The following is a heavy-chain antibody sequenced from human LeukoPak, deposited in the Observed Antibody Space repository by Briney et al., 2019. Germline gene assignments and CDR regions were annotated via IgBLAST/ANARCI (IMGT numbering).Heavy chain of an antibody. D-gene: IGHD4-11*01. V-gene: IGHV3-74*01. CDR3: ARDKAGYSWANWFDP. J-gene: IGHJ5*02. CDR1: GFSFSGHW. CDR2: ISPTGSTT. Sequence: GGSLRLSCTASGFSFSGHWMHWARQLPGKGLVWVSRISPTGSTTSYADSVKGRFTVSRDNAKNTLYLQVNNLRAEDTAVYYCARDKAGYSWANWFDPWGQGTLVTVSS.